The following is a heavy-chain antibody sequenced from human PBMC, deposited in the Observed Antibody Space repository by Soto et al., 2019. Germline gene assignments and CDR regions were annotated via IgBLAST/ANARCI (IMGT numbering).Heavy chain of an antibody. D-gene: IGHD3-10*01. Sequence: ASVKVSCKASGYTLTSYDINWVRQATGQGLEWMGWMNPNSGNTGYAQKFQGRVTMTRNTSISTAYMELSSLRSEDTAVYYCARGRGVRGVISAAYYYGMDVWSQGTTVTVSS. V-gene: IGHV1-8*01. J-gene: IGHJ6*02. CDR2: MNPNSGNT. CDR1: GYTLTSYD. CDR3: ARGRGVRGVISAAYYYGMDV.